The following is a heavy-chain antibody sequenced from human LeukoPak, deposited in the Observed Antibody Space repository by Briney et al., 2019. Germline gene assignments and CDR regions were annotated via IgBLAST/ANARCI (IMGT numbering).Heavy chain of an antibody. V-gene: IGHV4-4*07. CDR3: ARGPDYSDSSGYFKF. Sequence: SETPSLTRTVPGGSICGYYWSLIRQPAGEGLEWMGRIYTSGSTNYNPSLRSRVSISVDKSKNQFSLILSSLTAADTAVYYCARGPDYSDSSGYFKFWGQGTLVTVSS. J-gene: IGHJ4*02. D-gene: IGHD3-22*01. CDR1: GGSICGYY. CDR2: IYTSGST.